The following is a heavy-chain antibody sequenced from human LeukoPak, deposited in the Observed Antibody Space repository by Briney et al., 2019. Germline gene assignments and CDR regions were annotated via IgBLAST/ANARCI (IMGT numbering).Heavy chain of an antibody. D-gene: IGHD2-21*02. Sequence: GGSLRLSCAASGFTFSDYYMSWIRQAAGKGLEWVSYISSSGSTIYYADSVKARFTISRDNAKNSLYLQMNSLRAEDTAVYYCARASRGEVVVTAIIYWGQGTLVTVSS. V-gene: IGHV3-11*01. CDR2: ISSSGSTI. J-gene: IGHJ4*02. CDR1: GFTFSDYY. CDR3: ARASRGEVVVTAIIY.